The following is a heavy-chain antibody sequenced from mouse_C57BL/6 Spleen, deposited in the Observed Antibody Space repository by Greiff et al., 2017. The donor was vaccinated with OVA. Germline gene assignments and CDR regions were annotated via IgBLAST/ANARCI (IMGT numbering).Heavy chain of an antibody. CDR1: GYTFTDYY. Sequence: VQLQQSGPVLVKPGASVKMSCKASGYTFTDYYMNWVKQSHGKSLEWIGVINPYNGGTSYNQKFKGKATLTVDKSSSTAYMELNSLTSEDSAVYYCARGGLLLRGDAMDYWGQGTSVTVSS. D-gene: IGHD3-1*01. CDR2: INPYNGGT. J-gene: IGHJ4*01. V-gene: IGHV1-19*01. CDR3: ARGGLLLRGDAMDY.